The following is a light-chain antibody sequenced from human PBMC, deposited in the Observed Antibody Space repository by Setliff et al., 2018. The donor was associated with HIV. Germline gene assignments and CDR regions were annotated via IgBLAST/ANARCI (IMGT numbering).Light chain of an antibody. J-gene: IGKJ1*01. Sequence: EIVLTQSPGTLSLSPGERATLSCRASQSVSSSYLAWYQQQPGQAPRLLIYGASSRATGIPDRFSGSGSGTDFTLTISRLEPEDFAVYYCQQYVTSPKTFGQGTKVDIK. CDR2: GAS. CDR3: QQYVTSPKT. V-gene: IGKV3-20*01. CDR1: QSVSSSY.